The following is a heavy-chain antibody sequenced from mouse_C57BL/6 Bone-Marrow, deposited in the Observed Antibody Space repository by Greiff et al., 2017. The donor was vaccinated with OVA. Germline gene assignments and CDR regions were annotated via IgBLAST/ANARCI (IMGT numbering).Heavy chain of an antibody. J-gene: IGHJ4*01. CDR2: ISSGSSTI. V-gene: IGHV5-17*01. CDR1: GFTFSDYG. D-gene: IGHD1-1*01. CDR3: ARLHYYGSKGYAMDY. Sequence: EVQVMESGGGLVKPGGSLKLSCAASGFTFSDYGMHWVRQAPEKGLEWVAYISSGSSTIYYADTVKGRFTISRDNAQNTLFLKMTSLRSEDTAMYYYARLHYYGSKGYAMDYWGQGTSFTVSS.